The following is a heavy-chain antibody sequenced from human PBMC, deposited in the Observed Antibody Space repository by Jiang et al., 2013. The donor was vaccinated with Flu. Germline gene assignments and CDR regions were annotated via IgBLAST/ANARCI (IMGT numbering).Heavy chain of an antibody. CDR1: GFSLSTSGVG. CDR3: AQGSGWYAEVGY. D-gene: IGHD6-19*01. Sequence: KPTQTLTLTCTFSGFSLSTSGVGVGWIRQPPGKALEWLALIYWNDDKRYSPSLKSRLTITKDTSKNQVVLTMTNMDPVDTATYYCAQGSGWYAEVGYWGQGTLVTVSS. V-gene: IGHV2-5*01. J-gene: IGHJ4*02. CDR2: IYWNDDK.